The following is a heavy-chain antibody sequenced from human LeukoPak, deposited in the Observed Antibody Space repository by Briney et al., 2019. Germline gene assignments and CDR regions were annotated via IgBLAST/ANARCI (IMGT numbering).Heavy chain of an antibody. V-gene: IGHV3-20*04. CDR3: ARGGITIFGVVPYMDV. CDR2: INWNGGST. D-gene: IGHD3-3*01. Sequence: GGSLRLSCAASGFTFSSYEMNWVRQAPGKGLEWVSGINWNGGSTGYADSVKGRFTISRDNAKNSLYLQMNSLRAEDTALYYCARGGITIFGVVPYMDVWGKGTTVTVSS. J-gene: IGHJ6*03. CDR1: GFTFSSYE.